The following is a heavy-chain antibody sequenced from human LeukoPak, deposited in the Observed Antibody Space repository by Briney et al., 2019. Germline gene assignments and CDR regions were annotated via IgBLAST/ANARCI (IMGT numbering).Heavy chain of an antibody. D-gene: IGHD4-11*01. Sequence: PGGSLRLSCAASGFTFDDYGMSWVRQAPGKGLEWVSGINWNGGSTGYADSVKGRFTISRDNAKNSLYLQMNSLRAEDTALYYCAKDLSRGVRGLPHQFDYWGQGTLVTVSS. J-gene: IGHJ4*02. CDR2: INWNGGST. V-gene: IGHV3-20*04. CDR3: AKDLSRGVRGLPHQFDY. CDR1: GFTFDDYG.